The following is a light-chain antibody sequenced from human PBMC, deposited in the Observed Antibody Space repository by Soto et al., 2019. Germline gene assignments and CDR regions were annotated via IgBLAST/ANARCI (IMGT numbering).Light chain of an antibody. CDR3: SSYATSRTHVA. CDR2: DVS. V-gene: IGLV2-14*01. J-gene: IGLJ2*01. CDR1: SSDVGGYNF. Sequence: QSALTKPASVSGSPGQSITISCTGTSSDVGGYNFVSWYQHHPGKAPKLIIHDVSSRPSGVSNRFSASKSGNTASLTISGLQAEDEADYYCSSYATSRTHVAFGGGTKLTVL.